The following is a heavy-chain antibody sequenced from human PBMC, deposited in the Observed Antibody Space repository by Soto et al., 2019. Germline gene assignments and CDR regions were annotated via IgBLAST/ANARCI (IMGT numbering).Heavy chain of an antibody. CDR2: ISSSSSYI. Sequence: GGSLRLSCAASGFAFSSYSMNWVRQAPGKGLEWVSSISSSSSYIYYADSVKGRFTISRDNAKNSLYLQMNSLRAEDTAVYYCARVSGYYTGGYYYYYGMDVWGQGTTVTVSS. CDR3: ARVSGYYTGGYYYYYGMDV. D-gene: IGHD3-3*01. V-gene: IGHV3-21*01. J-gene: IGHJ6*02. CDR1: GFAFSSYS.